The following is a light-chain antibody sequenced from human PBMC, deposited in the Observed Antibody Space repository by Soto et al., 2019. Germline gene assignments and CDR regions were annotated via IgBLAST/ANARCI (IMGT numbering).Light chain of an antibody. CDR1: PGISSSY. V-gene: IGKV3-15*01. CDR3: QQYNKWPPIT. Sequence: EIVLTQSPGTLSLSPGERATLSCMASPGISSSYLAWYQHKPGQAPRLLTYGASTRATGIPARFSGSGSGTEFTLTISSLQSEDFAVYYCQQYNKWPPITFGQGTRLEI. CDR2: GAS. J-gene: IGKJ5*01.